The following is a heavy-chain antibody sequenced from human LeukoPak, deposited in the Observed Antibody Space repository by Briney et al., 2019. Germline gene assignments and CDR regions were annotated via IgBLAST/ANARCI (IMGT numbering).Heavy chain of an antibody. Sequence: GGSLRLSCAASGFTFSTYAMHWVRQAPVKGLEWVTVISYDGSDKYYADSVKGRFTISRDDAKNSLYLQMNSLRADDTAVYYCARGGDFYWGQGTLVTVSS. J-gene: IGHJ4*02. CDR3: ARGGDFY. CDR1: GFTFSTYA. CDR2: ISYDGSDK. D-gene: IGHD3-3*01. V-gene: IGHV3-30*04.